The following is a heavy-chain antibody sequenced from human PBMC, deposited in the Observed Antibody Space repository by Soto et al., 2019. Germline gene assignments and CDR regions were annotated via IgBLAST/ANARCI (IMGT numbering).Heavy chain of an antibody. CDR1: GYSFTSYW. CDR2: IYPGDSDT. J-gene: IGHJ6*02. V-gene: IGHV5-51*01. D-gene: IGHD6-13*01. Sequence: CKGSGYSFTSYWIGWARQMPGKGLEWMGIIYPGDSDTRYSPSFQGQVTISADKSISTAYLQWSSLKASDTAMYYCARTAAAGKYYYGMDVWGQGTTVTVSS. CDR3: ARTAAAGKYYYGMDV.